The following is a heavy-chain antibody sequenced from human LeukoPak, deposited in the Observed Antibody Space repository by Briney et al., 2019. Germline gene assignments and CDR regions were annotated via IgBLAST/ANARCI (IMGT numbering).Heavy chain of an antibody. CDR3: ARQRDGYNLDY. CDR2: IYTGDSDT. J-gene: IGHJ4*02. V-gene: IGHV5-51*01. D-gene: IGHD5-24*01. Sequence: GESLKISCKGSGYSFTNYWIGWVRQMPGKGLEWMGIIYTGDSDTRYSPSFQGQVTISADKSISSAYLQWSSLKASDTAMYYCARQRDGYNLDYWGQGTLVTVSS. CDR1: GYSFTNYW.